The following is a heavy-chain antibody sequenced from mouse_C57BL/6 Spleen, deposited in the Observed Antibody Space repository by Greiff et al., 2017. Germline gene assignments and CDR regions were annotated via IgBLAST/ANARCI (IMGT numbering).Heavy chain of an antibody. CDR1: GFSLTSYG. CDR3: ARNRYFDV. J-gene: IGHJ1*03. V-gene: IGHV2-2*01. Sequence: VQLQESGPGLVQPSQSLSITCTASGFSLTSYGVHWVRQSPGKGLEWLGVIWSGGSTDYYAAFISRLSISKDNSKSQVIYKMNRLQAGETAIYYCARNRYFDVWGTGTTVTVSS. CDR2: IWSGGST.